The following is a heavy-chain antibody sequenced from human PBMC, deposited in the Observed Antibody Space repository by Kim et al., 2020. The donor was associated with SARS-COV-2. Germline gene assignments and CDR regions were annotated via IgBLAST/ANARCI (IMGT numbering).Heavy chain of an antibody. Sequence: GGSLRLSCAAFGFTSGDYAMHWVRQAPGKGLEWVSGISWNNSTKNYVDSVKGRFTISRDNAKNSLYLQMKSVRADDTALYYCVARIARAITTENFQVWGQGTLVTVSS. J-gene: IGHJ1*01. CDR3: VARIARAITTENFQV. D-gene: IGHD6-13*01. CDR2: ISWNNSTK. V-gene: IGHV3-9*02. CDR1: GFTSGDYA.